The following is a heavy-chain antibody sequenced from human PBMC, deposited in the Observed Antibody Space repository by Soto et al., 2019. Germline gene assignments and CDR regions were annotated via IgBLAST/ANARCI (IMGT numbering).Heavy chain of an antibody. D-gene: IGHD2-15*01. CDR1: GYTFTGYY. Sequence: VASVKVSCKASGYTFTGYYMHWVRQAPGQGLEWMGWINPNSGGTNYAQKFQGRVTMTRDTSISTAYMELSRLRSDDTAVYYCAREGDCSGGSCYSFYYYYGMDVWGQGTTVTVSS. CDR2: INPNSGGT. J-gene: IGHJ6*02. CDR3: AREGDCSGGSCYSFYYYYGMDV. V-gene: IGHV1-2*02.